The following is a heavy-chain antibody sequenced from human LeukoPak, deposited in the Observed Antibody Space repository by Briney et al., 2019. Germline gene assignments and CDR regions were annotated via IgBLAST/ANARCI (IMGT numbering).Heavy chain of an antibody. Sequence: SETLSLTCAVSGGSISSGGYSWRWIRQPPGKGLEWIAYIYHSGSTYYNPSLKSRVTISVDRSKNQFSLKLSSVTAADTAVYYCARGIVVVPAAKVGHAFDIWGQGTMVTVSS. J-gene: IGHJ3*02. CDR3: ARGIVVVPAAKVGHAFDI. CDR1: GGSISSGGYS. D-gene: IGHD2-2*01. CDR2: IYHSGST. V-gene: IGHV4-30-2*01.